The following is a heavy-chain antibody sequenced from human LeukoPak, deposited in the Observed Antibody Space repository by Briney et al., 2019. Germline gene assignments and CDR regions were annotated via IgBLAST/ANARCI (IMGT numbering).Heavy chain of an antibody. D-gene: IGHD3-10*01. CDR1: GYKFTTYW. Sequence: GESLKISCKASGYKFTTYWIGWVRQMPGKGLEWMGIIYPDTFDTRYGPSFRGQVTISADKSISTAYLQWTSLKASDTARYYCARQGWDGSFFDFWGQGILVTVSS. CDR2: IYPDTFDT. V-gene: IGHV5-51*01. J-gene: IGHJ4*02. CDR3: ARQGWDGSFFDF.